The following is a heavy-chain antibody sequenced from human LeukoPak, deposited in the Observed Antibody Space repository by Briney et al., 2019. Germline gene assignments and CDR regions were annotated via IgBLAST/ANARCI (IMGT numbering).Heavy chain of an antibody. V-gene: IGHV3-9*01. Sequence: PGRSLRLSCAASGFTFDDYAMHWVRQAPGKGLEWVSGISWNSGSIGYADSVKGRFTISRDNAKNSLYLQMNSLRAEDTALYYCAKGVIGYYYGSGRYYYYGMDVWGQGTTVTVSS. CDR3: AKGVIGYYYGSGRYYYYGMDV. CDR1: GFTFDDYA. CDR2: ISWNSGSI. D-gene: IGHD3-10*01. J-gene: IGHJ6*02.